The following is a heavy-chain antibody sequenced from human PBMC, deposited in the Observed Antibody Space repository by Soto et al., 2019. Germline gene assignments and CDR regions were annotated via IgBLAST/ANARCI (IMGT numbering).Heavy chain of an antibody. V-gene: IGHV4-34*01. Sequence: PSETLSLTCAVYGGSFSGYYWSWIRQPPGKGLEWIGEINHSGSTNYNPSLKSRVTISVDTSKNQFSLKLSSVTAADTAVYYCASAPRYSSSWYDYWGQGXLVTVSS. J-gene: IGHJ4*02. CDR2: INHSGST. CDR3: ASAPRYSSSWYDY. D-gene: IGHD6-13*01. CDR1: GGSFSGYY.